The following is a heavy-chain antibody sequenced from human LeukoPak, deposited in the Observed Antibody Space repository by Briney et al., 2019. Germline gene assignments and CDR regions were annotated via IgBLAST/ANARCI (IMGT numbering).Heavy chain of an antibody. CDR1: GYTFTGYY. V-gene: IGHV1-2*06. CDR2: INPNSGGT. Sequence: ASVKVSCKASGYTFTGYYMHWVRQAPGQGLEWMGRINPNSGGTNYAQKFQGRVTMTRDTSISTAYMELSRLRSDDTAVYYCARDRSSSSWYSDFDYWGQGTLVTVSS. CDR3: ARDRSSSSWYSDFDY. J-gene: IGHJ4*02. D-gene: IGHD6-13*01.